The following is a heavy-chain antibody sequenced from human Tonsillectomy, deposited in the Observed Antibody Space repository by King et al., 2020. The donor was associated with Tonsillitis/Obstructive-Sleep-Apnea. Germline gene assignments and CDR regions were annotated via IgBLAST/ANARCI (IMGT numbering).Heavy chain of an antibody. D-gene: IGHD3-3*01. CDR2: IRSKGNNYAT. CDR3: TRRGGRFLEWYFDD. J-gene: IGHJ4*02. CDR1: GFTFSGSA. V-gene: IGHV3-73*01. Sequence: VQLVESGGGLVQPGGSLKLSCAASGFTFSGSAMHWVRQASGKGLEWIGRIRSKGNNYATVYAASVKGRFTVSRDDSKNTAYLQMNSLKTEDTAVYYCTRRGGRFLEWYFDDWGQGTLVTVSS.